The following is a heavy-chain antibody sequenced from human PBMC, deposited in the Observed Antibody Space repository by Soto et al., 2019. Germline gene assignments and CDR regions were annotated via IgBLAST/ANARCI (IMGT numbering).Heavy chain of an antibody. CDR1: VFAFSGYS. CDR2: VSNSGGTI. V-gene: IGHV3-48*02. CDR3: ARGGWNYDCLDV. Sequence: PWGALLVSCESSVFAFSGYSMNWVRQAPGKGLEWISCVSNSGGTIYYSDSVKGRFTISRDNAMNSLYLQMNSLRDEDTAVYYCARGGWNYDCLDVWGQGTTVTVSS. J-gene: IGHJ6*01. D-gene: IGHD3-3*01.